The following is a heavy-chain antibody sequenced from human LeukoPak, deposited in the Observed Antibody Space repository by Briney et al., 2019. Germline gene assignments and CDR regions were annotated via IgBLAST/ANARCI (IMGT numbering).Heavy chain of an antibody. CDR2: INWNGGRT. D-gene: IGHD6-13*01. Sequence: PGGSLRLSCAASGFTSDDYGMSWVRQAPGKGLEWVSGINWNGGRTGYADSVKGRFTISRDNAKNSLYLQMNSVRAEDTALYYCARDFGSSNYFDYWGQGTLVTVSS. J-gene: IGHJ4*02. V-gene: IGHV3-20*04. CDR3: ARDFGSSNYFDY. CDR1: GFTSDDYG.